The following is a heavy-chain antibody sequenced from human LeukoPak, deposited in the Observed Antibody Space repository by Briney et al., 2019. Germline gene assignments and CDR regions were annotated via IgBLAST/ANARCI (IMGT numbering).Heavy chain of an antibody. D-gene: IGHD3-9*01. V-gene: IGHV1-8*01. CDR2: MNPNSGNT. Sequence: ASVKVSCKASGYTFTSYDINWVRQATGQGLEWMGWMNPNSGNTGYAQKFQGRVTITADKSTSTAYMELSSLRSEDTAVYYCARDQVTYYDILTGYNYFDYWGQGTLVTVSS. J-gene: IGHJ4*02. CDR3: ARDQVTYYDILTGYNYFDY. CDR1: GYTFTSYD.